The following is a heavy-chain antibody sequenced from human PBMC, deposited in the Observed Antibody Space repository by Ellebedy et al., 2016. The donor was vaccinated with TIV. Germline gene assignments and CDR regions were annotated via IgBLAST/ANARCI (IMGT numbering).Heavy chain of an antibody. J-gene: IGHJ4*02. Sequence: GGSLRLXCAASGFTFSSYSMNWVRQAPGKGLEWVSSISSSSSYIYYADSVKGRFTISRDNAKNSLYLQMNSRRAEDTAVYYCAREPVGRVAGYWGQGTLVTVSS. V-gene: IGHV3-21*01. CDR1: GFTFSSYS. D-gene: IGHD6-19*01. CDR2: ISSSSSYI. CDR3: AREPVGRVAGY.